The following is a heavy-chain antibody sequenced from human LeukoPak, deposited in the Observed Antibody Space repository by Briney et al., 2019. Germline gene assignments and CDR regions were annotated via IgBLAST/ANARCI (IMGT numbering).Heavy chain of an antibody. CDR3: VRNLAVAGTCFDS. D-gene: IGHD6-19*01. J-gene: IGHJ4*02. Sequence: PGGSLRLSCAASGFTFRNYWMSWVRQAPGTGLEWVANIKQDGSDRNYVTSVGGRFTISRDNAESSLYLQMNSLRVEDTAVYYCVRNLAVAGTCFDSWGQGTLVTVSS. CDR1: GFTFRNYW. V-gene: IGHV3-7*03. CDR2: IKQDGSDR.